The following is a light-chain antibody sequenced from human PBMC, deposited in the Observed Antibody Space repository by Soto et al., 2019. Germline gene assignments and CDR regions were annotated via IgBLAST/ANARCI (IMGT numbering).Light chain of an antibody. CDR1: QSVSSY. J-gene: IGKJ4*01. CDR3: QQRSNWPPT. Sequence: EIVLTQSPATLSLSPGERATLSCRASQSVSSYLAWYQQKPGQAPRLLIYDASNRATGIPARFSGSGSGTDCTLTISSREPEDVAVYYCQQRSNWPPTVGGGTEVEIK. V-gene: IGKV3-11*01. CDR2: DAS.